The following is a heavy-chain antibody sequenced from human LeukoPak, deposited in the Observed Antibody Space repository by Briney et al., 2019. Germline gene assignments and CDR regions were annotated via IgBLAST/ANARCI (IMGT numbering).Heavy chain of an antibody. CDR2: ISSSSTYI. CDR1: GFTFSSYG. J-gene: IGHJ4*02. CDR3: TPFDY. V-gene: IGHV3-21*01. Sequence: GRSLRLSCAASGFTFSSYGMHWVRQAPGKGLEWVSSISSSSTYIYYADSVKGRFTISRDNAKNSVYLQMNSLRAEDTAVYYCTPFDYWGQGTLVTVSS.